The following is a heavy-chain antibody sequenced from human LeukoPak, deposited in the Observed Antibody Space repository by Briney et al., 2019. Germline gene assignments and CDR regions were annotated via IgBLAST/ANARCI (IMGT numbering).Heavy chain of an antibody. CDR2: ISSSSSYI. D-gene: IGHD6-19*01. J-gene: IGHJ4*02. CDR1: GFTFSSYS. Sequence: GGSLRLSCAASGFTFSSYSMNWVRQAPGKGLEWVSSISSSSSYIYYADSVKGRFTISRDNAKNSLYLQMNSLRAEDTAVYYCARARYTSGWFDYWGQGILVTVSS. V-gene: IGHV3-21*01. CDR3: ARARYTSGWFDY.